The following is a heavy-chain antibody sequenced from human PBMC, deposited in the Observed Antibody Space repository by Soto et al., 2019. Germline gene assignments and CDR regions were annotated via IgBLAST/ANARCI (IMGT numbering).Heavy chain of an antibody. D-gene: IGHD3-16*01. Sequence: EVQVSESGGGLVQPGGSLRLSCAASGFTFSSYAMTWVRQAPGKGLEWVSAISGGDGSPSYADSVKGRFIISRDNSKNTLYLHMNRLRADDTAAYYCAKWHTYNYDSLAFSGFDCWGEGTPGTVSS. CDR1: GFTFSSYA. CDR2: ISGGDGSP. V-gene: IGHV3-23*01. J-gene: IGHJ4*02. CDR3: AKWHTYNYDSLAFSGFDC.